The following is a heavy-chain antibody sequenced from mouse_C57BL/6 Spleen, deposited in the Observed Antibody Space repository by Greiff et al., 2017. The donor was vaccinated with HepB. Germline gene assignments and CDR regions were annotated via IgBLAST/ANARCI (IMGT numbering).Heavy chain of an antibody. D-gene: IGHD2-10*02. CDR3: ARKGYGNPFAY. CDR1: GFTFSSYA. J-gene: IGHJ3*01. CDR2: ISDGGSYT. V-gene: IGHV5-4*03. Sequence: EVMLVESGGGLVKPGGSLKLSCAASGFTFSSYAMSWVRQTPEKRLEWVATISDGGSYTYYPDNVKGRFTISRDNAKNNLYLQMSHLKSEDTAMYYCARKGYGNPFAYWGQGTLVTVSA.